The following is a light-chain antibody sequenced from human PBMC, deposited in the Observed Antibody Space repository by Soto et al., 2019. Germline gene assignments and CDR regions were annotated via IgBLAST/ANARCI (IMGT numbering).Light chain of an antibody. Sequence: EIVLTQSPGTLSLSPGERATLSCRASQSVSSSFLAWYQHKPGQAPRLLIYGASSRATGIPDRFSGSGSGTDFTFTISGLEPEDFAVYYCQQYGSSPWTFGQGTKVEIK. CDR3: QQYGSSPWT. V-gene: IGKV3-20*01. CDR2: GAS. J-gene: IGKJ1*01. CDR1: QSVSSSF.